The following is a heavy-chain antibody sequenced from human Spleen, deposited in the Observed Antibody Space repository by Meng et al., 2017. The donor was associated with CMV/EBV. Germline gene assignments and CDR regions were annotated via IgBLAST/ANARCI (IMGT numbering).Heavy chain of an antibody. D-gene: IGHD3-16*01. CDR1: GFTFDDYG. CDR2: INWNGGST. J-gene: IGHJ6*02. CDR3: ARGYASYYYYYGMDV. Sequence: GESLKISCAASGFTFDDYGMNWVRQAPGKGLEWVSGINWNGGSTGYADSVKGRFTISRDNAKNSLHLQMNSLRAEDTGLYYCARGYASYYYYYGMDVWGQGTTVTVSS. V-gene: IGHV3-20*04.